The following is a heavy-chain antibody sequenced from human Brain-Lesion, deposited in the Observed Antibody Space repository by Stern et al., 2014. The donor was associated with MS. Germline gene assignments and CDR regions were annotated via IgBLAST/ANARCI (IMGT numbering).Heavy chain of an antibody. CDR1: GFSLSNAAMG. CDR3: ARMREYCSGGICFAGYYDS. Sequence: QITLKESGPVLVKPTETLTLTCSVSGFSLSNAAMGVSWISQHPGKALEGLAHIFSTGTTAYRTSLKSRLTIAKVTSRSQVVLTMTNMDPVDTATYYCARMREYCSGGICFAGYYDSWGQGTLVTVSS. D-gene: IGHD2-15*01. J-gene: IGHJ4*02. V-gene: IGHV2-26*01. CDR2: IFSTGTT.